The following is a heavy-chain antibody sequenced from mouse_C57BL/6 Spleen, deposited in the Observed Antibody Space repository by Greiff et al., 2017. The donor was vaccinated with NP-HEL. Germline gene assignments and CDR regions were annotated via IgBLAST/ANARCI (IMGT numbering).Heavy chain of an antibody. J-gene: IGHJ1*03. CDR1: GFTFSDYG. CDR3: ARPSNYWYFDV. Sequence: DVQLVESGGGLVKPGGSLKLSCAASGFTFSDYGMHWVRQAPEKGLEWVAYISSGSSTIYYADTVKGRFTISRDNAKNTLFLQMTSLRSEDTAMYYCARPSNYWYFDVWGTGTTVTVSS. V-gene: IGHV5-17*01. CDR2: ISSGSSTI. D-gene: IGHD2-5*01.